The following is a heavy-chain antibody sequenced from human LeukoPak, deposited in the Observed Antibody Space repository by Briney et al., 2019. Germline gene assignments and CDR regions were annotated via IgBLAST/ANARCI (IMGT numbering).Heavy chain of an antibody. D-gene: IGHD3-16*01. CDR3: ARDLPSAASGGDSFDY. CDR2: ISSSGSTI. CDR1: GFTFSSYE. J-gene: IGHJ4*02. V-gene: IGHV3-48*03. Sequence: PGGSLRLSCAASGFTFSSYEMNWVRQAPGKGLEWVSYISSSGSTIYYADSVKGRFTISRDNAKNFLYLQMNSLRAEDTAVYYCARDLPSAASGGDSFDYWGQGTLVTVSS.